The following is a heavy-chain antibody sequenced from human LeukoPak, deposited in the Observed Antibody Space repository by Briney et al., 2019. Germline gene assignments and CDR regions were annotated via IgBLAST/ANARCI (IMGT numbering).Heavy chain of an antibody. CDR2: NSGSGGST. J-gene: IGHJ5*02. D-gene: IGHD2-15*01. V-gene: IGHV3-23*01. Sequence: GGSLTLFCGASGVPFSSYAMSGLRHAPGKGLEWVSANSGSGGSTYYADSVKGRFTITRDNSKNPLYLQTNSMRAEDRAVYYCAKDQAYLVAATPRFDPWGQGTLVTVSS. CDR3: AKDQAYLVAATPRFDP. CDR1: GVPFSSYA.